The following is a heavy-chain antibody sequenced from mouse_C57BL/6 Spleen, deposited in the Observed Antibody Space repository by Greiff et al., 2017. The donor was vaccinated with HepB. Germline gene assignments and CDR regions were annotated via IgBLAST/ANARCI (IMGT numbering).Heavy chain of an antibody. CDR2: INPSTGGT. J-gene: IGHJ2*01. CDR1: GYSFTGYY. CDR3: ARAPFTTVPFDY. D-gene: IGHD1-1*01. V-gene: IGHV1-42*01. Sequence: EVKVVESGPELVKPGASVKISCKASGYSFTGYYMNWVKQSPEKSLEWIGEINPSTGGTTYNQKFKAKATLTVDKSSSTAYMQLKSLTSEDSAVYYCARAPFTTVPFDYWGQGTTLTVSS.